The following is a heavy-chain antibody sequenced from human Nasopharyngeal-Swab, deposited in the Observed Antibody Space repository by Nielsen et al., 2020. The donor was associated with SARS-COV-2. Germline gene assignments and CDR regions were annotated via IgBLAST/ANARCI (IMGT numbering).Heavy chain of an antibody. CDR1: GGSFSGYY. J-gene: IGHJ6*02. V-gene: IGHV4-34*01. D-gene: IGHD4-17*01. Sequence: SETLSLTCAVYGGSFSGYYWSWIRQPPGKGLEWIGEINHSGSTNYNSSLKSRVTISVDTSKNQFSLKLSSVTAADTAVYYCARDHATTVTTFYYYYYGMDVWGQGTTVTVSS. CDR3: ARDHATTVTTFYYYYYGMDV. CDR2: INHSGST.